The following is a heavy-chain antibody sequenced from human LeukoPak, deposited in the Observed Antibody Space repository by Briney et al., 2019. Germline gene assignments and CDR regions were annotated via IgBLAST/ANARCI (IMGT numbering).Heavy chain of an antibody. V-gene: IGHV3-23*01. CDR1: GFTFGSNA. CDR3: AKEESFDSRKAFGY. D-gene: IGHD6-13*01. J-gene: IGHJ4*02. Sequence: GGSLRLSCAASGFTFGSNAMSWLRQAPAKGLEWVSAISGSGASTYYADSVKGRFTISRDNSKNTLYLQMNSLRAEDTAIYYCAKEESFDSRKAFGYWGQGTLVTASS. CDR2: ISGSGAST.